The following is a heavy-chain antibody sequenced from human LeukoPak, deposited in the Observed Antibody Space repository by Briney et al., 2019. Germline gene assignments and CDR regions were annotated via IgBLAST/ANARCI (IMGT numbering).Heavy chain of an antibody. CDR1: RFTFNSYA. Sequence: PGGSLRLSCAASRFTFNSYAMTWVRQAPGKGLEWVSSISDSGVSTYYADSVKGRFTISRDNSKNTLYLQMNSLRAEDTAVYYCAKGLRGIYDYWGQGTLVTVSS. V-gene: IGHV3-23*01. J-gene: IGHJ4*02. CDR2: ISDSGVST. D-gene: IGHD1-26*01. CDR3: AKGLRGIYDY.